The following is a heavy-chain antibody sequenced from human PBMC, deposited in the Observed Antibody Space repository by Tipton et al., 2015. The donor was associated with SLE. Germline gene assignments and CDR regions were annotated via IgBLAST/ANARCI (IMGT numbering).Heavy chain of an antibody. CDR1: GFTFDDYA. D-gene: IGHD6-19*01. J-gene: IGHJ3*02. V-gene: IGHV3-9*01. Sequence: SLRLSCAASGFTFDDYAMHWVRQAPGKGLEWVSGIGWNSGYIGYADSVEGRFTISRDNARSSVYLQMNSLRAEDTAVYYCARSRGWRDAFDIWGQGTRVTVSS. CDR2: IGWNSGYI. CDR3: ARSRGWRDAFDI.